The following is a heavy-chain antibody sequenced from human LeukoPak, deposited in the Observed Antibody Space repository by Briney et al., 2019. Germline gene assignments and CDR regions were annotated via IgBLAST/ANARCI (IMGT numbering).Heavy chain of an antibody. CDR3: ARGQVVISEYYFDY. CDR2: IYSGGST. V-gene: IGHV3-53*01. D-gene: IGHD3-22*01. CDR1: GFTVSSNY. J-gene: IGHJ4*02. Sequence: GGSLRLSCAASGFTVSSNYMSWVRQAPGKGLEWVSVIYSGGSTYYADSVKGRFTISRDNSKNTLYLQMNSLRAEDTAVYYCARGQVVISEYYFDYWGQETLVTVSS.